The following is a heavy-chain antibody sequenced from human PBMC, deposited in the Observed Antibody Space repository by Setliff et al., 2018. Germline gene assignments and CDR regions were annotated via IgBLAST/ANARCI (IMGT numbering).Heavy chain of an antibody. CDR3: ARDGGWFGAQLYYYYGMDV. D-gene: IGHD3-10*01. CDR2: ISAYNGNT. Sequence: ASVKVSCKASGYTFTSYGISWVRQAPGQGLEWMGWISAYNGNTNYAQKLQGRVTITRDTSASTAYMELSSLRSEDTAVYYCARDGGWFGAQLYYYYGMDVWGQGTTVTVSS. J-gene: IGHJ6*02. V-gene: IGHV1-18*01. CDR1: GYTFTSYG.